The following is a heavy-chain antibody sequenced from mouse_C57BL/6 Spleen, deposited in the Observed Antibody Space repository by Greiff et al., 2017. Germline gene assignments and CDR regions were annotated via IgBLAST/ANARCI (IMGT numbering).Heavy chain of an antibody. J-gene: IGHJ3*01. Sequence: VQLKQSGPELVKPGASVKMSCKASGYTFTDYNMHWVKQSHGKSLEWIGYINPNNGGTSYNQKFKGKATLTVNKSSSTAYMELRSLTSEDSAVYYCASQGDYDDWFAYWGQGTLVTVSA. CDR2: INPNNGGT. V-gene: IGHV1-22*01. CDR3: ASQGDYDDWFAY. CDR1: GYTFTDYN. D-gene: IGHD2-4*01.